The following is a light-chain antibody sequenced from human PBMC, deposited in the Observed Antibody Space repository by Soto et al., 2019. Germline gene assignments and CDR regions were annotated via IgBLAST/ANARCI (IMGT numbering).Light chain of an antibody. V-gene: IGLV8-61*01. CDR1: SGSVSTNYY. CDR2: NTN. Sequence: QTVVTQEPSFSVSPGGTVTFTCGLSSGSVSTNYYPSWYQQTPGQAPRTLIYNTNSRSSGVPDRFSGSILGNKAALTITGAQGSYETDYYCGLLKGFCISVFRGGTKRTVL. CDR3: GLLKGFCISV. J-gene: IGLJ2*01.